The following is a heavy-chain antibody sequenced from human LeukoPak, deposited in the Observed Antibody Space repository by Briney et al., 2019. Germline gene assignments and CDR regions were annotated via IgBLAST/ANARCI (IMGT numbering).Heavy chain of an antibody. CDR1: GYTFTGYY. V-gene: IGHV1-2*06. J-gene: IGHJ3*02. Sequence: GASVKVSCKAFGYTFTGYYMHWVRQAPGQGLEWMGRINPNSGGTNYAQKFQGRVTMTRDTSISTAYMELSRLRSDDTAVYYCARTSIVRGSYSQGEAFDIWGQGTMVTVSS. CDR3: ARTSIVRGSYSQGEAFDI. CDR2: INPNSGGT. D-gene: IGHD1-26*01.